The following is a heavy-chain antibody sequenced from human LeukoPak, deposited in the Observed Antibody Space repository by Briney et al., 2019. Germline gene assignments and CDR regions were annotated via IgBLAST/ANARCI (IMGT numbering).Heavy chain of an antibody. CDR1: GGTFSSYA. CDR2: IIPILGIA. D-gene: IGHD3-3*02. Sequence: SVKVSCKASGGTFSSYAISWVRQAPGQGLEWMGRIIPILGIANYAQKFQGRVTITADKSTSTAYMELSSLRSEDTAVYYCARGKLGYYYYHMDAWGKGTTVTVSS. CDR3: ARGKLGYYYYHMDA. J-gene: IGHJ6*03. V-gene: IGHV1-69*04.